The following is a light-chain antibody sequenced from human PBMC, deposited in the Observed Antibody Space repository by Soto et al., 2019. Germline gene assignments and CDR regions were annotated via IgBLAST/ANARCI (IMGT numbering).Light chain of an antibody. V-gene: IGKV3-15*01. CDR1: QSVRSN. CDR3: QQYNSYSWT. CDR2: GAS. J-gene: IGKJ1*01. Sequence: EIVLTQSPGTLSLSPGESATLSSRASQSVRSNLAWYQQKPGQAPRLVIYGASTRATGVPARFSGSGFETEFTLTISSLQPDDFATYYCQQYNSYSWTFGQGTKVDIK.